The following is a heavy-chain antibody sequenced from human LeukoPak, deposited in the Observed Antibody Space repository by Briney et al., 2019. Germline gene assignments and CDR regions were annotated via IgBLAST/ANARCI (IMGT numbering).Heavy chain of an antibody. V-gene: IGHV3-11*03. D-gene: IGHD3-3*01. CDR2: ISSSSSYT. CDR1: GFTFSDYY. J-gene: IGHJ3*02. CDR3: AKSRGIGVRAFDI. Sequence: GGSLRLSCAASGFTFSDYYMSWIRQAPGKGLEWVSYISSSSSYTNYADSVKGRFTISRDNAKKSLYLEMNSLRVEDTAFYCAKSRGIGVRAFDIWGQGTMVTVSS.